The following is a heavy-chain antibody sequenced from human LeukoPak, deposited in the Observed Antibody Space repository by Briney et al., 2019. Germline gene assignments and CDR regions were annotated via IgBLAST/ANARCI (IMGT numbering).Heavy chain of an antibody. CDR2: IYWNDDK. CDR1: GFSLSTRGVG. D-gene: IGHD3-10*01. J-gene: IGHJ4*02. Sequence: SGPTLVKPTQTPTLTCTFSGFSLSTRGVGVGWIRQPPGKALEWLALIYWNDDKRYSPSLKSRLTITKDTSKNQVVLTMTNMDPVDTATYYCAHRTITMVRGVLIPFDYWGQGTLVTVSS. V-gene: IGHV2-5*01. CDR3: AHRTITMVRGVLIPFDY.